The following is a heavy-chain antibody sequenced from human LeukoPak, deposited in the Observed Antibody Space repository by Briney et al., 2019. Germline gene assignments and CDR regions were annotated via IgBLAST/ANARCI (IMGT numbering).Heavy chain of an antibody. Sequence: SETLSLTCTVSGGSISSYCWSWIRQPPGKGLEWIGYIYYSGSTNYNPSLKSRVTISVDTSKNQFSLKLSSVTAADTAVYYCARRNSVTVAFDYWGQGTLVTVSS. CDR3: ARRNSVTVAFDY. V-gene: IGHV4-59*01. D-gene: IGHD1-14*01. CDR2: IYYSGST. CDR1: GGSISSYC. J-gene: IGHJ4*02.